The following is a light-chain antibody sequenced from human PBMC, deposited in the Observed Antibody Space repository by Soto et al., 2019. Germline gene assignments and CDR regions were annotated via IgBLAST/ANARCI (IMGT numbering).Light chain of an antibody. V-gene: IGKV3-11*01. CDR1: QSVSSY. J-gene: IGKJ5*01. Sequence: EIVLTQSPATLSLSPGERATLSCRASQSVSSYLAWYQQKPGQAPRLLIYDASNRATGIPARFSGSWYGADFTLTISSLAPEDFAVYYCQQRSSWPPITYGQGTRLEI. CDR2: DAS. CDR3: QQRSSWPPIT.